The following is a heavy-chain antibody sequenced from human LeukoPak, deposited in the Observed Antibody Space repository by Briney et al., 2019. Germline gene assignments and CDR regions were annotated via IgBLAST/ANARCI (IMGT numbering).Heavy chain of an antibody. V-gene: IGHV3-48*03. Sequence: PGGSLRLSCAASGLTFSSYEMNWVRQAPGKGLEWVSYISSSGSTIYYADSVKGRFTISRDNAKNSLYLQMNRLRAEDTDVYYCARDRTGQQLISRKEYYYMDVWGKGTTVTISS. D-gene: IGHD4-11*01. CDR3: ARDRTGQQLISRKEYYYMDV. CDR1: GLTFSSYE. CDR2: ISSSGSTI. J-gene: IGHJ6*03.